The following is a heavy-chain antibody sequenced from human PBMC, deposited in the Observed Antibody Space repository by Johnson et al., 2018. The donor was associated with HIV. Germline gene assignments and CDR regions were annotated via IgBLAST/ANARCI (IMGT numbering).Heavy chain of an antibody. V-gene: IGHV3-30-3*01. CDR2: ISYDGSNK. Sequence: QVQLVESGGGVVQPGRSLRLSCAASGFTFSSYAIHWVRQAPGKGLEWVAVISYDGSNKYYTDSVKGRFTISRDNSKNTLYLQMNSLRAEDTAVYYCATYYDNSGYTLWGNAFDIWGQGTMVTVSS. J-gene: IGHJ3*02. CDR1: GFTFSSYA. CDR3: ATYYDNSGYTLWGNAFDI. D-gene: IGHD3-22*01.